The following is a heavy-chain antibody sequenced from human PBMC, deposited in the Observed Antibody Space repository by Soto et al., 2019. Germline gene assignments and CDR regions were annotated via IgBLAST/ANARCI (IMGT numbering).Heavy chain of an antibody. Sequence: SGPTLVNPTQTLTLTCTFSGFSLSTSGVGVGWIRQPPGKALEWLALIYWDDDKRYSPSLKSRLTITKDTSKNQVVLTMTNMDPVDTATYYCAHDKSGGIAAAGGWFDPWGQGTLVTVSS. CDR2: IYWDDDK. D-gene: IGHD6-13*01. CDR1: GFSLSTSGVG. J-gene: IGHJ5*02. V-gene: IGHV2-5*02. CDR3: AHDKSGGIAAAGGWFDP.